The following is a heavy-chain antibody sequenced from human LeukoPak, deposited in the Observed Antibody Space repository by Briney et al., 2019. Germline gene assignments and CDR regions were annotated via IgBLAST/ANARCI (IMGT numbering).Heavy chain of an antibody. Sequence: GGSLRLSCAVSGFSVKTNYLTWVRQAPGKGLGSVSVLYSGGSAYYTDSVKGRFTISRDTSKNTLSLQMNSLRVEDTAVYYCARGTFSPHGSYYGHWGQGTLVTVPS. J-gene: IGHJ4*02. CDR3: ARGTFSPHGSYYGH. V-gene: IGHV3-53*01. CDR1: GFSVKTNY. CDR2: LYSGGSA. D-gene: IGHD1-26*01.